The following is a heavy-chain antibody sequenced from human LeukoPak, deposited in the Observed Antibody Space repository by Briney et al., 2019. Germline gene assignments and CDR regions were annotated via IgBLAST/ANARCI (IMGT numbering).Heavy chain of an antibody. V-gene: IGHV1-8*03. D-gene: IGHD6-19*01. CDR2: MNPNSGNT. CDR1: GYTFTSYD. J-gene: IGHJ4*02. Sequence: ASVKVSCKASGYTFTSYDISWVRQAPGQGLEWMGWMNPNSGNTGYAQKFQGRVTITRNTSISTAYMELSSLRSEDTAVYYCARGRREVRGVIAVARTPTKQLPRHSYYFDYWGQGTLVTVSS. CDR3: ARGRREVRGVIAVARTPTKQLPRHSYYFDY.